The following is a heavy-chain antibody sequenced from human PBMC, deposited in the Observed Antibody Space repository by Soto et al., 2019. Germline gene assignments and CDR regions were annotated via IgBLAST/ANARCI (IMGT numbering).Heavy chain of an antibody. CDR2: MNPYSGNT. Sequence: ASVKVSCKASGGTFSSYALSWVRQATGQGLEWMGWMNPYSGNTGYAQKFQGRVTVTRNTSISTVYMELSGLRPDDTAVYYCARRKERSGPHYFDYWGQGIQVTVSS. D-gene: IGHD6-25*01. J-gene: IGHJ4*02. CDR3: ARRKERSGPHYFDY. V-gene: IGHV1-8*02. CDR1: GGTFSSYA.